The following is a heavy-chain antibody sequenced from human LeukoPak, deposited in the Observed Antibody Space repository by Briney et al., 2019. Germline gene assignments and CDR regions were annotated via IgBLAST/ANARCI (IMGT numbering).Heavy chain of an antibody. V-gene: IGHV4-59*01. CDR1: GGSITSYY. CDR3: ARASCSTTNCMSLSQYYYSYYYMDV. J-gene: IGHJ6*03. CDR2: IYYSGST. D-gene: IGHD2-2*01. Sequence: PSETLSLTCTVSGGSITSYYWSWIRQPPGKGLEWIGYIYYSGSTNYNPSFKSRVTMSVDTSKNQFSLKLSSVTAADTAVYYCARASCSTTNCMSLSQYYYSYYYMDVWGKGTTVTVSS.